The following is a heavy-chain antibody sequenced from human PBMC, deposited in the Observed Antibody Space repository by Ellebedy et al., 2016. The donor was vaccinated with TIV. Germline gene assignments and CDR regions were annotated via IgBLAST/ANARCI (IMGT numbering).Heavy chain of an antibody. J-gene: IGHJ2*01. V-gene: IGHV3-7*01. D-gene: IGHD3-10*01. CDR2: IKQDGSAK. CDR3: ARIYGSASTYWDIDL. CDR1: GFTFTNYW. Sequence: GESLKISCAASGFTFTNYWMSWVRQAPGKGLEWVANIKQDGSAKFYVDSVKGRFTISRDNAKNSLYLQMNSLRAEDTAVYYCARIYGSASTYWDIDLWGRGTLVTVSS.